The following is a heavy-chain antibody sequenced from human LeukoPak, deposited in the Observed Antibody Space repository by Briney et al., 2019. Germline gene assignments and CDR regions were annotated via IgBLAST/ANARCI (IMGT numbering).Heavy chain of an antibody. Sequence: GGSLRLSCAASGFTFSSYGIHWVRQAPVKGLEWVAVISFDGSNKYYADSVRGRFTISRDNSRNALYLQLSRLRVDDTAFYYCPKPLLTPGNWGPGTLVTVSS. D-gene: IGHD4-23*01. CDR3: PKPLLTPGN. CDR2: ISFDGSNK. CDR1: GFTFSSYG. V-gene: IGHV3-30*18. J-gene: IGHJ4*02.